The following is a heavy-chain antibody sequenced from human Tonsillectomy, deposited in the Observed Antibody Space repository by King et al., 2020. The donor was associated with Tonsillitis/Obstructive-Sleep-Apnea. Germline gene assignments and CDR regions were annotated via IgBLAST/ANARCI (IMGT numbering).Heavy chain of an antibody. CDR1: GYTFTSYV. CDR2: ISAYNGNT. J-gene: IGHJ6*03. CDR3: ATLGRDYYVSSDYPTPERDYYYYYYMDV. Sequence: QLVQSGAEVKKPGASVKVSCKASGYTFTSYVISWVRQAPGQGLEWMGWISAYNGNTNYAQKLQGRVTMTTDTSTSTVYMELRSLRSDDTAVYYCATLGRDYYVSSDYPTPERDYYYYYYMDVWGKGTTVTVSS. D-gene: IGHD3-22*01. V-gene: IGHV1-18*01.